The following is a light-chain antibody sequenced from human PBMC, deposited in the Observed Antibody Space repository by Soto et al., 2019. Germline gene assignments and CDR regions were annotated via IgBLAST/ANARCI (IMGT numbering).Light chain of an antibody. J-gene: IGLJ1*01. CDR3: SSNTYERSYV. V-gene: IGLV2-14*03. CDR2: DAY. CDR1: RSDIGGYNY. Sequence: QSVLTQPASVSGSPGQSITISCIGTRSDIGGYNYVSWHQQHPGKAPKLMIYDAYERPLGVSNRFSCSKSGNTASLNISGLQHEDVADYSCSSNTYERSYVFGSGTKVNVL.